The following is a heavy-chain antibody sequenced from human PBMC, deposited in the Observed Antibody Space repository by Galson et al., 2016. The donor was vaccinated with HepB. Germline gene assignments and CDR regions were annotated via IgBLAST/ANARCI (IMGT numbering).Heavy chain of an antibody. CDR3: ARDSGGLVDGDDTEYFRH. J-gene: IGHJ1*01. Sequence: SVKVSCKASGYTFTNFGVSWVRQAPGQGLEWMGWISAYNGNTNSAQKVQDRVTLTTDTSTNTAYMELRSLTSDDTAVYYCARDSGGLVDGDDTEYFRHWGQGSLVIVSS. CDR1: GYTFTNFG. CDR2: ISAYNGNT. D-gene: IGHD4-17*01. V-gene: IGHV1-18*01.